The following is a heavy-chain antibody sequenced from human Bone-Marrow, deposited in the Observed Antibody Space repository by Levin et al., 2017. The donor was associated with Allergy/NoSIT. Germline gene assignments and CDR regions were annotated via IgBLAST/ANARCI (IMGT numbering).Heavy chain of an antibody. Sequence: KISCKASGGTFSSYAISWVRQAPGQGLEWMGGIIPIFGTANYAQKFQGRVTITADESTSTAYMELSSLRSEDTAVYYCARSSYGDYPLFDYWGQGTLVTVSS. CDR1: GGTFSSYA. J-gene: IGHJ4*02. V-gene: IGHV1-69*01. CDR2: IIPIFGTA. CDR3: ARSSYGDYPLFDY. D-gene: IGHD4-17*01.